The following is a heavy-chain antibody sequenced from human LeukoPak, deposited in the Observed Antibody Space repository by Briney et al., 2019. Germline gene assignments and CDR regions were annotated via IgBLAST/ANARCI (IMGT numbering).Heavy chain of an antibody. CDR1: GLTFNNAW. V-gene: IGHV3-15*01. J-gene: IGHJ4*02. CDR2: IKSKTDGGTA. Sequence: NPGGSLRLSCAASGLTFNNAWMSCVRQAPGKGLEWVGRIKSKTDGGTADYAAPVKGRFTISRDDSKNTLYLQMNSLKTEDTGVYYSTTSYYCGSENTWGYWGQGTLVTVSS. D-gene: IGHD3-10*01. CDR3: TTSYYCGSENTWGY.